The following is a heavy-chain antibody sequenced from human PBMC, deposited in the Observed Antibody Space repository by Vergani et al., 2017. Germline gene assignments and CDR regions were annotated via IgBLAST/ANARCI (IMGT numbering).Heavy chain of an antibody. J-gene: IGHJ6*03. CDR1: GYTFTSYD. CDR2: MNPNSGNT. D-gene: IGHD1-1*01. V-gene: IGHV1-8*01. CDR3: ARRSGQGVQKAHYYFYVNV. Sequence: QVQLVQSGAEVKKPGASVKVSCKSSGYTFTSYDINWVRQATGQGLEWMGWMNPNSGNTGYAQKFQGWVTMTRATSISAAYMELSRLRSDDTAVYYCARRSGQGVQKAHYYFYVNVWHGGPTVGDSS.